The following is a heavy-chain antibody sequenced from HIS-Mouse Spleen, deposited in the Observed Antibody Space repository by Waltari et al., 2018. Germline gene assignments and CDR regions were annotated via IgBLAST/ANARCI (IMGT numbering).Heavy chain of an antibody. CDR2: IYYSGGT. V-gene: IGHV4-39*07. CDR1: GGYISSSSYY. D-gene: IGHD1-26*01. J-gene: IGHJ4*02. CDR3: ARDRDVGYFDY. Sequence: QLQLQESGPGLVKPSETLSLTCTVSGGYISSSSYYWGWIRQPPGKGLEWIGSIYYSGGTYYNPSLKSRVTISVDTSKNQFSLKLSSVTAADTAVYYCARDRDVGYFDYWGQGTLVTVSS.